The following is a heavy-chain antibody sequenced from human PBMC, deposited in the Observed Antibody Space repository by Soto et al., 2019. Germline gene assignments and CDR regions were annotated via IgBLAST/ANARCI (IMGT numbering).Heavy chain of an antibody. CDR1: GGSISSYY. Sequence: SETLSLTCTVSGGSISSYYWSWIRQPAGKGLEWIGRIYTSGSTNYNPSPKSRVTMSVDTSKNQFSLKLSSVTAADTAVYYCARDTPGTYYYDSSGYYGMDVWGQGTTITVSS. CDR3: ARDTPGTYYYDSSGYYGMDV. J-gene: IGHJ6*02. D-gene: IGHD3-22*01. V-gene: IGHV4-4*07. CDR2: IYTSGST.